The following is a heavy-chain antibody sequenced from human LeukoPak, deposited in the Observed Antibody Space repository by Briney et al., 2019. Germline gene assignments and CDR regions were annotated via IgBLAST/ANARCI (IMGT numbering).Heavy chain of an antibody. Sequence: SETLSLTCTVSGGSISSSSYYWGWIRQPPGKGLEWIGSIYYSGSTYYNPSLKSRVTISVDTSKNQFSLKLSSVTAADTAVYYCARSPRIAAAGLLIFDPWGQGTLVTVSS. CDR3: ARSPRIAAAGLLIFDP. V-gene: IGHV4-39*07. CDR1: GGSISSSSYY. D-gene: IGHD6-13*01. CDR2: IYYSGST. J-gene: IGHJ5*02.